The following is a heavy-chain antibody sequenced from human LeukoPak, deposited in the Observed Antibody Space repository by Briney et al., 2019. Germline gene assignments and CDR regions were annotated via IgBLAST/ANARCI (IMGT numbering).Heavy chain of an antibody. D-gene: IGHD3-22*01. V-gene: IGHV4-61*01. CDR3: ATSYYYDSSGYYYAFDI. J-gene: IGHJ3*02. CDR1: GYSISTGYY. Sequence: SETLSLTCTVSGYSISTGYYWSWIRQPPGKGLEWIGYIYYSGSTNYNPSLKSRVTISVDTSKNQFSLKLSSVTAADTAVYYCATSYYYDSSGYYYAFDIWGQGTMVTVSS. CDR2: IYYSGST.